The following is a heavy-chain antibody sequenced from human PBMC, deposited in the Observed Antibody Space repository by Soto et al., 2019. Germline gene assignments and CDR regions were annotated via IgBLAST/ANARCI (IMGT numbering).Heavy chain of an antibody. Sequence: GGSLRLSCAASGFTVSSNYMSWVRQAPGKGLEWVSVIYSGGSTYYADSVKGRFTISRDNSKNTLYLQMNSLRAEDTAVYYCARVRGYGDSRLYDSFVIWGEGTMVTV. CDR2: IYSGGST. CDR3: ARVRGYGDSRLYDSFVI. V-gene: IGHV3-66*01. D-gene: IGHD4-17*01. CDR1: GFTVSSNY. J-gene: IGHJ3*02.